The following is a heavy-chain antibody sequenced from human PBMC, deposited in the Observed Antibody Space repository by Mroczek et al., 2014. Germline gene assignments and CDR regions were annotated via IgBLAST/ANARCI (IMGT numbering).Heavy chain of an antibody. Sequence: VQLVESGPGLVKPSETLSLTCTVSGGSISSYYWSWIRQPPGKGLEWIGYIYYSGSTNYNPSLKSRVTISVDTSKNQFSLKLSSVTAADTAVYYCARYAPGIRDAFDIWGQGTMVTVSS. J-gene: IGHJ3*02. V-gene: IGHV4-59*01. CDR1: GGSISSYY. D-gene: IGHD3-3*02. CDR3: ARYAPGIRDAFDI. CDR2: IYYSGST.